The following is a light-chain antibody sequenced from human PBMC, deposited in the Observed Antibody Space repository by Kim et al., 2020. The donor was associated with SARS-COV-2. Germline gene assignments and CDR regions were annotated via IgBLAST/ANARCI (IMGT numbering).Light chain of an antibody. Sequence: NFMLTQPHSVSESPGKTVTISCTRSSGSIGSNYVQWYQQRPGSAPTTVIYEDNQRPSGVPDRFSGSIDSSSNSASLTISGLKTEDEADYYCQSYDSSNRVFGGGTKLTVL. J-gene: IGLJ3*02. CDR3: QSYDSSNRV. CDR2: EDN. V-gene: IGLV6-57*04. CDR1: SGSIGSNY.